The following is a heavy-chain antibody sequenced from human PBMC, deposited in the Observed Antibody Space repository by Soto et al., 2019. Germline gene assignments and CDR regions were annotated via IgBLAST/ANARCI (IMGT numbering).Heavy chain of an antibody. CDR1: GFTFSSYE. D-gene: IGHD4-17*01. CDR3: ARGETYVGVTTSFDY. J-gene: IGHJ4*02. CDR2: ISSSGSTI. V-gene: IGHV3-48*03. Sequence: VQLVESGGGLVQPGGSLRLSCAASGFTFSSYEMNWVRQAPGKGLEWVSYISSSGSTIYYADSVKGRFTISRDNSKNSLYLQMNSLRAEDTAVYYCARGETYVGVTTSFDYWGQGTLVTVSS.